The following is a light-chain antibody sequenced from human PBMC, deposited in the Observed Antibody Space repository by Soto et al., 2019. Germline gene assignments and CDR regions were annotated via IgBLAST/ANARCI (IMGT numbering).Light chain of an antibody. V-gene: IGKV1D-12*01. CDR3: QQANSFLPLP. CDR1: QDISSW. J-gene: IGKJ4*01. Sequence: DIQMTQSPSSVSASVGDRVTITCRASQDISSWLAWYQQKPGKAPKLLIYAASSLQSGVPSRFSGSGSGIHFTLTISSLQPEDFATYYCQQANSFLPLPFGGGTKVEIK. CDR2: AAS.